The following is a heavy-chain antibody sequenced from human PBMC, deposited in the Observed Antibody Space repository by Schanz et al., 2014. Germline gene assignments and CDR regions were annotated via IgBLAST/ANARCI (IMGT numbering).Heavy chain of an antibody. CDR3: ARGSPENMIRGELDY. J-gene: IGHJ4*02. CDR2: INPIGGST. V-gene: IGHV1-46*03. D-gene: IGHD3-10*01. Sequence: QVQLVQSGAEVKKPGASVKVSCKASGYTFTSYYMHWVRQAPGQGLEWMGIINPIGGSTTYAQKFRGAVTLTTDTSTDTAYLELTSLRSEDTAVYYCARGSPENMIRGELDYWGQGTLVTVSS. CDR1: GYTFTSYY.